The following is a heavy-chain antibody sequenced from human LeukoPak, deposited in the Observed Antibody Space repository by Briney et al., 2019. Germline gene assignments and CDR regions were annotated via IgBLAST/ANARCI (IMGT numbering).Heavy chain of an antibody. D-gene: IGHD3-10*01. CDR2: INPRGGST. V-gene: IGHV1-46*01. CDR1: GYTFTNYY. CDR3: ARVDAEGSGVKYFDY. Sequence: ASVKVSCKASGYTFTNYYMHWVRQAPGQGLEWMGIINPRGGSTSYAQKFLGRVTMTRDTSTSTVYMELSSLRSEDTAVYFCARVDAEGSGVKYFDYWGQGTLVTVSS. J-gene: IGHJ4*02.